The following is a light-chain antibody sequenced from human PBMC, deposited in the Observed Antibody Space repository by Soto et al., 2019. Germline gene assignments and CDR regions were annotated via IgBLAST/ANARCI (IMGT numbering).Light chain of an antibody. V-gene: IGKV3-20*01. CDR2: GAS. CDR1: QSVSSSY. J-gene: IGKJ5*01. Sequence: EIVLTQSPGTLSLSPGERATLSCRASQSVSSSYLAWYQQKPGQAPRLLIYGASSRATGIPDRFSGSGSGTDFTLTISRLEPEDFAVYYCQQYGRSPPITFCQGTRLEIK. CDR3: QQYGRSPPIT.